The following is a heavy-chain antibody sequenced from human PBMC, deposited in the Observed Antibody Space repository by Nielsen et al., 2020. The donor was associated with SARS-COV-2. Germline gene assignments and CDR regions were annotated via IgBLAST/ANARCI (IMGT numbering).Heavy chain of an antibody. CDR3: AHRRYTILTSSFDP. D-gene: IGHD3-9*01. Sequence: SGPTLAKPTQTSTLTCTLSGFSLSTRGVGVGWIRQPPGKDLEWLALIYWDDDKRYSPSLKSRLTITKDTSKNQVVLTMTIMDPVDTATYYYAHRRYTILTSSFDPWGQGTLVTVSS. CDR2: IYWDDDK. CDR1: GFSLSTRGVG. J-gene: IGHJ5*02. V-gene: IGHV2-5*02.